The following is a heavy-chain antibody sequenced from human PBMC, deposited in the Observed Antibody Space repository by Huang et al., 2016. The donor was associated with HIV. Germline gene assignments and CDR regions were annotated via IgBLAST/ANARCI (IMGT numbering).Heavy chain of an antibody. J-gene: IGHJ6*02. V-gene: IGHV1-8*01. CDR2: VNPNSGVA. CDR1: GYTFTNYD. CDR3: ARGYDYNYGIDV. Sequence: QVRLVQSGAEVKKPGASVKVSCKTSGYTFTNYDINWVRQATGKGLEYMGWVNPNSGVADYAQKFQGRVIMARDTSTSTVYMELSSLRSDDTAIYYCARGYDYNYGIDVWGQGTTVIVSS.